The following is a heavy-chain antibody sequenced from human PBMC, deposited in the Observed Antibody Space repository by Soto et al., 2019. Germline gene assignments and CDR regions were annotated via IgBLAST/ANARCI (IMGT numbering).Heavy chain of an antibody. D-gene: IGHD2-21*01. CDR3: AASCVGCGGFNYYGMDV. V-gene: IGHV4-31*03. CDR2: IYYSGST. J-gene: IGHJ6*02. CDR1: GGSISSGGYY. Sequence: QVQLQESGPGLVKPSQTVSLTCTVSGGSISSGGYYWSWIRQHPGKGLEWIGYIYYSGSTYYNPSLKSRVTISVDTSKNQFSLKLSSVTAADTAVYYCAASCVGCGGFNYYGMDVWGQGTTVTVSS.